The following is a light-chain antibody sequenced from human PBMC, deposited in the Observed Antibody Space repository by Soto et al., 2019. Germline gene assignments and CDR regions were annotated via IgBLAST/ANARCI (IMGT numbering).Light chain of an antibody. CDR2: GAS. Sequence: EIMLTQSPGTLSLSPVERATLSCRASQSVSSSYLAWYKQXPGQAPXXLIYGASSRATGIPDRFSGGGSGTDFTLTISRLEPEDFAVYYCQQYGSSPTFGQGTKVDIK. V-gene: IGKV3-20*01. CDR1: QSVSSSY. CDR3: QQYGSSPT. J-gene: IGKJ1*01.